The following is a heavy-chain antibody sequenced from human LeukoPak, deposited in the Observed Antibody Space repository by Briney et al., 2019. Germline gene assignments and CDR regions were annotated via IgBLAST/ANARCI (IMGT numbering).Heavy chain of an antibody. V-gene: IGHV3-30-3*01. CDR2: ISFDGSNK. Sequence: GGSLRLSCAASGFTFSTYALHWVRQAPGKGLEWVALISFDGSNKYYADSVKGRFTISRDNTKNTVFLQMNSLRSDDTAVYYCVTQRRDLDYWGQGTLVTVSS. D-gene: IGHD1-1*01. J-gene: IGHJ4*02. CDR1: GFTFSTYA. CDR3: VTQRRDLDY.